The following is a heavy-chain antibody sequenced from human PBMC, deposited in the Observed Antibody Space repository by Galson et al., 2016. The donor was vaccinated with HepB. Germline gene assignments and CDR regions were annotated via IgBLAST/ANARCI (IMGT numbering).Heavy chain of an antibody. CDR3: SRDCSRGSCEGGGPFDQ. Sequence: QSGAEVTKPGEALKISCKFSGYTFTNSWLGWVRQMPGNGLEWMGIIYPGDSDTGYSPSFHVQFTMPVDKSISTAFLQWRSLKATDTAVSFCSRDCSRGSCEGGGPFDQWGQGTLVSGYS. CDR2: IYPGDSDT. D-gene: IGHD2-21*01. V-gene: IGHV5-51*01. J-gene: IGHJ4*02. CDR1: GYTFTNSW.